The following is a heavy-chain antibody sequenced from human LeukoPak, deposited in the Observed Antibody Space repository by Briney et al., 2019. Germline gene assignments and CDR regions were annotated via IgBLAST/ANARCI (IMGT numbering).Heavy chain of an antibody. CDR1: GFTVSSNY. V-gene: IGHV3-53*01. D-gene: IGHD4-17*01. CDR3: ARRATAMTRNDAFDI. Sequence: PGGSLRLSCAASGFTVSSNYMSWVRPAPGKGLEWVSVIYSGGSTYYADSVKGRFTISRDNSKNTLYLQMNSLRAEDTAVYYCARRATAMTRNDAFDIWGPGTMVTVSS. J-gene: IGHJ3*02. CDR2: IYSGGST.